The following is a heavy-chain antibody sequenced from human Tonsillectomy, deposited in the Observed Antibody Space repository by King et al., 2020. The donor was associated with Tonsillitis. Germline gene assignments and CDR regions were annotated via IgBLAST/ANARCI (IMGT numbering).Heavy chain of an antibody. CDR3: ARGYSSGYYKNGMDV. J-gene: IGHJ6*02. CDR1: GGSISSYY. D-gene: IGHD3-22*01. V-gene: IGHV4-59*01. CDR2: IHYSGST. Sequence: QLQESGPGVVKPSETLSLTCTVSGGSISSYYWTWVRQPPGKGLEWIGYIHYSGSTNNNPSLKSRVTISVDTSKNQFSLRLRSVTAADTAVYYCARGYSSGYYKNGMDVWGQGTTVTVSS.